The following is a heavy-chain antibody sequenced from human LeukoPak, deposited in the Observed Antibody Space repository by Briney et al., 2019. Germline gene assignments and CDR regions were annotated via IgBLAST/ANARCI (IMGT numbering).Heavy chain of an antibody. D-gene: IGHD4-23*01. Sequence: ASVTVSCKASGYTFTGYYMHWVRQAPGQGLEWMGWINPNSGGTNYAQKFQGRVTMTRDTSISTAYMELSRLRSDDTAVYYCARAPDYGGNSEGDYWGQGTLVTVSS. CDR1: GYTFTGYY. CDR3: ARAPDYGGNSEGDY. J-gene: IGHJ4*02. V-gene: IGHV1-2*02. CDR2: INPNSGGT.